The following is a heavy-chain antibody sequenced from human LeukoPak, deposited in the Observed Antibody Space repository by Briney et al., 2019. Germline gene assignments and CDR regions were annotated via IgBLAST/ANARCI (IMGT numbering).Heavy chain of an antibody. CDR1: GGSISSYY. D-gene: IGHD1-20*01. CDR2: IYYSGST. V-gene: IGHV4-59*01. J-gene: IGHJ3*02. CDR3: ARELRSITGTTSGAFDI. Sequence: SQTLSLTCTVSGGSISSYYWSWIRQPPGKGLEWIGYIYYSGSTNYNPSLKSRVTISVDTSKNQFSLKLSSVTAADTAVYYCARELRSITGTTSGAFDIWGQGTMVTVSS.